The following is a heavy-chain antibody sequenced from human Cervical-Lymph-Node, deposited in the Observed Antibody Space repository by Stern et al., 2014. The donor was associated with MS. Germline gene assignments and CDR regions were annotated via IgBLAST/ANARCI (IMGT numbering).Heavy chain of an antibody. V-gene: IGHV3-9*01. D-gene: IGHD5-18*01. CDR1: GFTFGDYG. Sequence: EVQLEESGGGLVQPGRSLRLSCAASGFTFGDYGMHWVRQAPGRGLEWVSGISWSSGSMGYADSVRGRFTISRDNAKNSLYLQMNSLRVEDTALHYCTKDLRGYSYGYDYWGQGTLVTVSS. CDR2: ISWSSGSM. CDR3: TKDLRGYSYGYDY. J-gene: IGHJ4*02.